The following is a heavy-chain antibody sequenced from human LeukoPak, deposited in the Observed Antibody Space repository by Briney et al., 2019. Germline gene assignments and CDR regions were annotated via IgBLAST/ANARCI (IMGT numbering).Heavy chain of an antibody. CDR1: GYTFTGYY. Sequence: ASVKVSCKASGYTFTGYYMHWVRQAPGQGLEWMGWINPNSGGTNYAQKFQGRVTMTRDTSISTAYMELSRLRSDDTAVYYCARVSTYHDSVTGYYEPLAYWGQGTVVAVSS. J-gene: IGHJ4*02. D-gene: IGHD3-9*01. CDR2: INPNSGGT. V-gene: IGHV1-2*02. CDR3: ARVSTYHDSVTGYYEPLAY.